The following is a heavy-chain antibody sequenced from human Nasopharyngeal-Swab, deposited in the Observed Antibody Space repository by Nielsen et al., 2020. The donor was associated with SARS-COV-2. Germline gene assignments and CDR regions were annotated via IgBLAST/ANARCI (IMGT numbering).Heavy chain of an antibody. Sequence: SETLSLTCDVSGGSVRNSNYWSWVRQSPGKGLEWIGEIYHSGTTNYNPSLQSRVTISVDKSKNQFSLKLGSVTAADTAVYHCARSSSTSATWYFDAWGPGTLVTVSS. J-gene: IGHJ5*02. CDR2: IYHSGTT. V-gene: IGHV4-4*02. CDR1: GGSVRNSNY. D-gene: IGHD1-1*01. CDR3: ARSSSTSATWYFDA.